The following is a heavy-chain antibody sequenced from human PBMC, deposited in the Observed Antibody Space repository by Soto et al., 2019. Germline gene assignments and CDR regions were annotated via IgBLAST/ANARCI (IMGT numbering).Heavy chain of an antibody. CDR3: ASSSFDP. CDR1: GGSISGYY. V-gene: IGHV4-59*08. D-gene: IGHD2-2*01. J-gene: IGHJ5*02. Sequence: PSETLSLTCAVSGGSISGYYWSWIRQPPGKGLEWIGYIYNIGSTNYNPSLRSRVTMSMDTSQEQFSLKLSSVTAADTAVYYCASSSFDPWGQGTLVTVSS. CDR2: IYNIGST.